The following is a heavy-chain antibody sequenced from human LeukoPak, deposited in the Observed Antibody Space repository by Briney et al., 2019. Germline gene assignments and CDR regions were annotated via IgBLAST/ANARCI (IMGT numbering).Heavy chain of an antibody. V-gene: IGHV4-38-2*01. CDR3: ARRELLWFGELIDY. D-gene: IGHD3-10*01. Sequence: PSETLSLTCAVSGYSVSSGYYWGRIRQPPGKGLEWIGSIYHSGSTYYNPSLKSRVTISVDTSKNQFSLKLSSVTAADTAVYYCARRELLWFGELIDYWGQGTLVTVSS. CDR2: IYHSGST. J-gene: IGHJ4*02. CDR1: GYSVSSGYY.